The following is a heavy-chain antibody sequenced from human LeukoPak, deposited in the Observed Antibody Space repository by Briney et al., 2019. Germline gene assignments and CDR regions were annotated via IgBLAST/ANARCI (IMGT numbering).Heavy chain of an antibody. CDR1: GYTLTELS. CDR3: ARSKPITSYMDV. J-gene: IGHJ6*03. V-gene: IGHV1-24*01. CDR2: FDPEDGET. Sequence: ASVKVSCKVSGYTLTELSMHWVRQAPGKGLEWMGGFDPEDGETIYAQKFQGRVTITRNTSISTAYMELSSLRSEDTAVYYCARSKPITSYMDVWGKGTTVTVSS. D-gene: IGHD5-24*01.